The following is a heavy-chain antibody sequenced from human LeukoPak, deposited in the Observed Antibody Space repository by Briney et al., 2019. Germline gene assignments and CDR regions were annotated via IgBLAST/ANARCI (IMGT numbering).Heavy chain of an antibody. J-gene: IGHJ4*02. D-gene: IGHD5-24*01. CDR3: ATERRDGYNSRGSFDY. CDR1: GFTFSSYA. V-gene: IGHV3-64*01. Sequence: GGSLRLSCAASGFTFSSYAMHWVRQAPGKGLEYVSAISSNGGSTYYANSVKGRFTISRDNSKNTLYLQMGSLRAEDTAVYYCATERRDGYNSRGSFDYWGQGTLVTVSS. CDR2: ISSNGGST.